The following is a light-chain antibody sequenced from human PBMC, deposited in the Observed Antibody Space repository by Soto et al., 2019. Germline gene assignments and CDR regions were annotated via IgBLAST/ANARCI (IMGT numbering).Light chain of an antibody. J-gene: IGKJ4*01. CDR2: DAS. CDR3: QQYTRYSLT. CDR1: QSINRL. Sequence: DIPMTQSPSTLSASVGDRVTITCRASQSINRLLAWYQQKPGQAPKLLIYDASNLESGVPSRFSGSGSGTEFALTISGLQPDDFGSYYCQQYTRYSLTFGRGTKVEIK. V-gene: IGKV1-5*01.